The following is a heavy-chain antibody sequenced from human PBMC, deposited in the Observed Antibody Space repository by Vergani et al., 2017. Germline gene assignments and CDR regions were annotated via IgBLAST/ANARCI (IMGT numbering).Heavy chain of an antibody. CDR2: ISSSSSTI. CDR1: GFTFSSYS. J-gene: IGHJ6*03. CDR3: ARDSTYYDILTGYYNPYYYYYMDV. D-gene: IGHD3-9*01. Sequence: EVQLVESGGGLVQPGGSLRLSCAASGFTFSSYSMNWVRQAPGKGLEWVSYISSSSSTIYYADSVKGRFTISRDNAKNSLYLKMNSLRAEGTAVYYCARDSTYYDILTGYYNPYYYYYMDVWGKGTTVTVSS. V-gene: IGHV3-48*04.